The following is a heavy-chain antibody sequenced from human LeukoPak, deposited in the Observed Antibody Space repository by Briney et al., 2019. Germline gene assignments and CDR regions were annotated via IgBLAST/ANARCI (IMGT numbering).Heavy chain of an antibody. CDR3: ATALPRMEQQNYYYYYYMDA. CDR2: FDPEDCET. J-gene: IGHJ6*03. V-gene: IGHV1-24*01. CDR1: GYTLTELS. D-gene: IGHD6-13*01. Sequence: SVKVSCKLSGYTLTELSMHWVRQAPGKGLDWMGGFDPEDCETIYAQKFQGRVTMTEDTSTDTAHMELSSLRSEDTAVYYCATALPRMEQQNYYYYYYMDAWGTGNTVTISS.